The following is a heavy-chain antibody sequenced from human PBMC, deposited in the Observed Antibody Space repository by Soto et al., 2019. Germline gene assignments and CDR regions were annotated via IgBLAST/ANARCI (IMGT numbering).Heavy chain of an antibody. Sequence: QVQLQQWGAGPLRPLETLSLTCGVSGGSFSGYYWAWIRQSPGKGLEWIGEINDRGSINYNPSLKSRVSISVDTSKNHYSLNLRSVTAADTAVYYCARESHDILTGPPWVWYFDLWGSVTLVTVSS. CDR2: INDRGSI. CDR1: GGSFSGYY. D-gene: IGHD3-9*01. J-gene: IGHJ2*01. CDR3: ARESHDILTGPPWVWYFDL. V-gene: IGHV4-34*01.